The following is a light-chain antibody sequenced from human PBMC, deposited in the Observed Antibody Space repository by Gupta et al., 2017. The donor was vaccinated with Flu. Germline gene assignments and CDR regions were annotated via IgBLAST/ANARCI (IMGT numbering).Light chain of an antibody. V-gene: IGKV1-9*01. CDR2: AAS. J-gene: IGKJ1*01. Sequence: IQLTQSPSFLSASVGDRVTITCRASPGIATYLAWYQQRPGKAPKLLIYAASSLQSGVPSRFSGSGSGTEFTLTISSLQPEDFATYYCQQVNSCPRKFGEGTKVEIK. CDR3: QQVNSCPRK. CDR1: PGIATY.